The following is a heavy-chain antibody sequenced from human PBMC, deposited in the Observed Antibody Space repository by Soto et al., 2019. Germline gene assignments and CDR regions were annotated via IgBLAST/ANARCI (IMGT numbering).Heavy chain of an antibody. CDR2: ISSSGSTI. CDR3: ARSRDDFWSGYSYWYFDL. J-gene: IGHJ2*01. Sequence: EVQLVESGGGLVKPGGSLRLSCAASGFTFSSYSMNWVRQAPGKGLEWVSSISSSGSTIYYADSVKGRFTISRDNAKNSLYLQMNSLRAEDTAVYYCARSRDDFWSGYSYWYFDLWGRGTLVTVSS. CDR1: GFTFSSYS. D-gene: IGHD3-3*01. V-gene: IGHV3-21*01.